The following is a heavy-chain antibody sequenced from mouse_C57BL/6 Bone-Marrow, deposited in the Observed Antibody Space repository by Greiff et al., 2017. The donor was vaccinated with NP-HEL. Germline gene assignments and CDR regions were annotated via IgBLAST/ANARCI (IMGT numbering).Heavy chain of an antibody. V-gene: IGHV6-3*01. Sequence: VQLKESGGGLVQPGGSMKLSCVASGFTFSNYWMNWVRQSPEKGLEWVAQIRLKSDNYATHYAESVKGRFTISRDDSKSSVYLQMNNLRAEDTGIYYCTGDDYGSSYEGWYFDVWGTGTTVTVSS. CDR3: TGDDYGSSYEGWYFDV. CDR2: IRLKSDNYAT. CDR1: GFTFSNYW. D-gene: IGHD1-1*01. J-gene: IGHJ1*03.